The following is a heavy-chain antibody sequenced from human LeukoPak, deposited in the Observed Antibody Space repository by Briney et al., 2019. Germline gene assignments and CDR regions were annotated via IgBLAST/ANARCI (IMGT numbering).Heavy chain of an antibody. CDR3: AKDRAAAFDY. Sequence: GGSLRLSCAASGFTFSSYGMHWVRQAPGKGLEWVAFIRYDGTNKYYADSVKGRFTISRDNSKNTLYLQMNSLRAEDTAVYYYAKDRAAAFDYWGQGTLVTVSS. CDR2: IRYDGTNK. V-gene: IGHV3-30*02. D-gene: IGHD2-15*01. CDR1: GFTFSSYG. J-gene: IGHJ4*02.